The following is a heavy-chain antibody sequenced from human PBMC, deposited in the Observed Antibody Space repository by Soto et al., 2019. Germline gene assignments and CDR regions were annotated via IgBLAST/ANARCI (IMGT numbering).Heavy chain of an antibody. CDR3: ARGRAKAHFYSGMDV. J-gene: IGHJ6*02. V-gene: IGHV1-69*01. CDR2: IIPIFGTT. Sequence: QDQIVQSGPEVKKPGSSLRVSCKASGGTFSGYGISWVRQAPGQGLEWMGGIIPIFGTTNYAQKFRARVTISADEARSTVYMDLSSMRTEDTAVYYCARGRAKAHFYSGMDVWGQGTAVTVSS. CDR1: GGTFSGYG.